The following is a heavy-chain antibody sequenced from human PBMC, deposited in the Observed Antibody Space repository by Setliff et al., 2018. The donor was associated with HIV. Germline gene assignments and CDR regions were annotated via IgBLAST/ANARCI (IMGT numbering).Heavy chain of an antibody. CDR1: GGSISTYY. Sequence: SETLSLTCTVSGGSISTYYWSWIRQPPGKGLEWIGFTYYSGGTNYNPSLKSRVTISVDTSKNHFSLNLTSVTAADTAIYYCARNGVGDAPFDSWGQGTLVTVSS. CDR3: ARNGVGDAPFDS. V-gene: IGHV4-59*01. D-gene: IGHD3-3*01. J-gene: IGHJ5*01. CDR2: TYYSGGT.